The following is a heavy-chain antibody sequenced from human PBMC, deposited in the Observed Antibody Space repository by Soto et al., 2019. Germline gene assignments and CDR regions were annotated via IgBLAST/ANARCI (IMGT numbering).Heavy chain of an antibody. CDR2: INHSGST. V-gene: IGHV4-39*07. J-gene: IGHJ5*02. Sequence: SETLSLTCTVSGGSISSGGYYWSWIRQPPGKGLEWIGEINHSGSTNYNPSLKSRVTISVDTSKNQFSLKLSSVTAADTAVYYCARGYSSGWYNWFDPWGQGTLVTVSS. CDR3: ARGYSSGWYNWFDP. D-gene: IGHD6-19*01. CDR1: GGSISSGGYY.